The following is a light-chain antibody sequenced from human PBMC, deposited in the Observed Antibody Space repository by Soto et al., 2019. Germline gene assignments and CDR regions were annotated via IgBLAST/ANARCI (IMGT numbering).Light chain of an antibody. V-gene: IGKV3-20*01. J-gene: IGKJ5*01. Sequence: EIVLTQSPGTLSLSPGEIATLSCRAIQSVSSSYLAWYQQKPGQAPRLLIYGASSRATGIPDRFSGSGSGTDFTLTISRLEPEDFAVYYCQQYGSSPLITFGQGTRLEI. CDR1: QSVSSSY. CDR2: GAS. CDR3: QQYGSSPLIT.